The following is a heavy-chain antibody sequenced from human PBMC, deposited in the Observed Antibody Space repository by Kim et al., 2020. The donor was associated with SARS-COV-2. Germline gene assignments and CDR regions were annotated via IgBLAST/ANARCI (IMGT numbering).Heavy chain of an antibody. CDR2: LYYSGST. D-gene: IGHD4-17*01. Sequence: SETLSLTCTVSGGSISSSSYYWGWIRQPPGKGLEWIGSLYYSGSTFYNPSLKSRVTVSVDTSKNQFSLKLTPVTAADTAVYYCGSPRSTGPLYYFEDGG. CDR1: GGSISSSSYY. CDR3: GSPRSTGPLYYFED. J-gene: IGHJ4*01. V-gene: IGHV4-39*01.